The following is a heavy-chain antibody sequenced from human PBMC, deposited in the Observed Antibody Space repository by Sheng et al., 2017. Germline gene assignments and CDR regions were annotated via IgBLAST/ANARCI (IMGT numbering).Heavy chain of an antibody. D-gene: IGHD3-22*01. CDR2: ISAYNGNT. CDR1: GYTFTSYG. Sequence: QVQLVQSGAEVKKPGASVKVSCKASGYTFTSYGISWVRQAPGQGLEWMGWISAYNGNTNYAQKLQGRVTMTTDTSTSTAYMELRSLRSDDTAVYYCARVYYYDSSGYYVNWFDPWGQGTLVTVSS. J-gene: IGHJ5*02. CDR3: ARVYYYDSSGYYVNWFDP. V-gene: IGHV1-18*01.